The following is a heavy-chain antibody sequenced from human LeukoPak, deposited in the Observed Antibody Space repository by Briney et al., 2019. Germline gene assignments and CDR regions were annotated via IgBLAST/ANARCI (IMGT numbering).Heavy chain of an antibody. CDR1: GGSISSGDYY. Sequence: SETLSLTCTVSGGSISSGDYYWSWIRQPPGKGLEWIGYIYYSGSTYYNPSLKSRVTISVDTSKNQFSLKLSSVTAADTAVYYCARDPPHSGYEFYGARDAFDIWGQGTMVTVSS. D-gene: IGHD5-12*01. J-gene: IGHJ3*02. CDR2: IYYSGST. V-gene: IGHV4-30-4*01. CDR3: ARDPPHSGYEFYGARDAFDI.